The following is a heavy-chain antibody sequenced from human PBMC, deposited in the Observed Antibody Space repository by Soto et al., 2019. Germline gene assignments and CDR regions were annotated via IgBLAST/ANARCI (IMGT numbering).Heavy chain of an antibody. D-gene: IGHD3-10*01. CDR2: ISAYNGNT. CDR1: GYTFTSYG. CDR3: ARDRGSGPQRVYYYGMDV. V-gene: IGHV1-18*04. Sequence: ASVKVSCKASGYTFTSYGISWVRQAPGQGLEWMGWISAYNGNTNYAQKLQGRVTMTTDTSTSTAYMELRSLRSDDTAVYYCARDRGSGPQRVYYYGMDVWGQGTTVTVSS. J-gene: IGHJ6*02.